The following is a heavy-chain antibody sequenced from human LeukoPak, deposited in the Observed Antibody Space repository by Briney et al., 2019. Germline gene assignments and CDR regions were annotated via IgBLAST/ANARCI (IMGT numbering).Heavy chain of an antibody. CDR2: INRSGST. V-gene: IGHV4-34*01. CDR1: GFTFSSYW. Sequence: AGGSLRLSCAASGFTFSSYWMSWIRQPPGKGLEWIGEINRSGSTNYNPSLKSRVTISVDTSKNQFSLKLSSVTAADTAVYYCARGSRYNWNYICNYWGQGTLVTVSS. CDR3: ARGSRYNWNYICNY. J-gene: IGHJ4*02. D-gene: IGHD1-7*01.